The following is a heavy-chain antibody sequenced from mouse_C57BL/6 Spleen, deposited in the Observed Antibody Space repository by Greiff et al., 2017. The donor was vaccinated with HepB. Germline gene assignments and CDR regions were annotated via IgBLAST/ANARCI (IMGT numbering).Heavy chain of an antibody. D-gene: IGHD1-1*01. V-gene: IGHV1-55*01. CDR1: GYTFTSYW. CDR3: ARSSISGYGSSYAMDY. Sequence: VQLQQPGAELVKPGASVKMSCKASGYTFTSYWITWVKQRPGQGLEWIGDIYPGSGSTNYNEKFKSKATLTVDKSSSTAYMQLSSLTSEDSAVYYCARSSISGYGSSYAMDYWGQGTSVTVSS. J-gene: IGHJ4*01. CDR2: IYPGSGST.